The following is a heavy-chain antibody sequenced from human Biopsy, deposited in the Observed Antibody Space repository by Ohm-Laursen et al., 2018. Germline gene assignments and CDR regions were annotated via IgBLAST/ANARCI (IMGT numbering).Heavy chain of an antibody. D-gene: IGHD3-3*01. J-gene: IGHJ4*02. CDR2: IVPILGHL. V-gene: IGHV1-69*04. CDR3: AADADGYYTEFDY. Sequence: SVKVSCKASGGPSSIYAFSWVRQAPGQGLEWVGRIVPILGHLNYAQRFQGRVSITADKSTTYVYMELSRLTSGDTAVYYCAADADGYYTEFDYWGPGTLVTVSS. CDR1: GGPSSIYA.